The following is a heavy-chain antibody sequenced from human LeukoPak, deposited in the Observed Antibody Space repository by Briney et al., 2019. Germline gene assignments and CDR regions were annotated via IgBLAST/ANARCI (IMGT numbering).Heavy chain of an antibody. CDR1: GGSITIYY. J-gene: IGHJ4*02. D-gene: IGHD3-3*01. V-gene: IGHV4-4*07. CDR2: IYTSGST. CDR3: ARGGVTLRFLEWLSPYYFDY. Sequence: KSSETLSLTCTVSGGSITIYYWSWIRQPAGKGLEWIGRIYTSGSTNYNPSLKSRVTISVDTSKNQFSLKLSSVTAADTAVYYCARGGVTLRFLEWLSPYYFDYGGQGTLVTVSA.